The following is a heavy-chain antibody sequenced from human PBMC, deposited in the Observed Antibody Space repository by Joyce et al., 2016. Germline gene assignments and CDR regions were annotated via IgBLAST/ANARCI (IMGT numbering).Heavy chain of an antibody. V-gene: IGHV4-34*01. CDR2: INHRGTT. Sequence: QVQLQQLGAGLVKPSETLSLTFTVSGGSLSGSFWTWGRQSPGKGPEWIGEINHRGTTTYAPSRKSRLTMAGDTAKNEFSRELSSVTAADTAIYYCARVVLYVGTSYLSSWGQGTPVTVS. D-gene: IGHD2-15*01. J-gene: IGHJ4*02. CDR3: ARVVLYVGTSYLSS. CDR1: GGSLSGSF.